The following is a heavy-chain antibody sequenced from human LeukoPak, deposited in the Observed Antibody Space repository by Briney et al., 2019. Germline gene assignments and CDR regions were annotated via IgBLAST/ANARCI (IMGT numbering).Heavy chain of an antibody. Sequence: GGSLRLSCAASGFTFSSYSMNWVRQAPGKGLEWVASIKDDGSEKHFLDSVNGRFAISRDNAKNSLYLQMSSLRAEDTAVYYCARRGITISGVLVYHYSGLDVWGQGTTVTVSS. D-gene: IGHD3-3*01. CDR3: ARRGITISGVLVYHYSGLDV. V-gene: IGHV3-7*02. CDR1: GFTFSSYS. CDR2: IKDDGSEK. J-gene: IGHJ6*02.